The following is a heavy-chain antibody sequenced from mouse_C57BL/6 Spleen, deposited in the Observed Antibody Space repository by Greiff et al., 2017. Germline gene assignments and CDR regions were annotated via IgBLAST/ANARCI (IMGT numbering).Heavy chain of an antibody. V-gene: IGHV1-64*01. J-gene: IGHJ4*01. CDR2: IHPNSGST. D-gene: IGHD2-4*01. Sequence: VQLQQPGAELVKPGASVKLSCKASGYTFTSYWMHWVKQRPGQGLEWIGMIHPNSGSTNYNEKFKSKATLTVDKSSSTAYMQLSSLTSEDSAVYYCARSLYDYVLYAMDYWGQGTSVTVSS. CDR1: GYTFTSYW. CDR3: ARSLYDYVLYAMDY.